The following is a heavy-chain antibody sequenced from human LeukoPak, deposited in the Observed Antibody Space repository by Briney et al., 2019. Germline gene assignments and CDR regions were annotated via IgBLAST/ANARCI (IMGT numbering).Heavy chain of an antibody. D-gene: IGHD1/OR15-1a*01. CDR3: AGGAADRNNYYYYIDV. CDR2: IYTSGST. J-gene: IGHJ6*03. CDR1: GGSISSYY. Sequence: SETLSLTCTVSGGSISSYYWSWIRQPAGKGLEWIGRIYTSGSTNYNPSLKSRVTISVDTSKNQFSLKLTSVTAADTAVYYCAGGAADRNNYYYYIDVWGKGTTVTVSS. V-gene: IGHV4-4*07.